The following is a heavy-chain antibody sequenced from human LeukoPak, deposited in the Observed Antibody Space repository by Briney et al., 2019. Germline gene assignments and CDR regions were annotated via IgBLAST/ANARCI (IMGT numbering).Heavy chain of an antibody. V-gene: IGHV3-23*01. J-gene: IGHJ4*02. CDR2: ISGSGDST. CDR1: GFTFGNYG. CDR3: ARRSGTAVAGAFDY. Sequence: GGSLRLSCAASGFTFGNYGMSWVRQAPGKGLEWVSGISGSGDSTYYADSVKGRFTISRDNSKNTLYLQMNSLRAEDTAVYYCARRSGTAVAGAFDYWGQGTLVTVSS. D-gene: IGHD6-19*01.